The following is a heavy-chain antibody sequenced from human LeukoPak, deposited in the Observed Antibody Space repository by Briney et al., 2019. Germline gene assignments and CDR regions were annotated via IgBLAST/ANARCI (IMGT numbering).Heavy chain of an antibody. CDR2: IYSGGST. CDR3: AKARGSPHKLITMVRGVTKNVAVSFDY. V-gene: IGHV3-53*01. CDR1: GFTVSSNY. J-gene: IGHJ4*02. Sequence: GGSLRLSCAASGFTVSSNYMSWVRQAPGKGLEWVSVIYSGGSTYYADSVKGRFTISRDNSKNTLYLQMNSLRAEDTAVYYCAKARGSPHKLITMVRGVTKNVAVSFDYWGQGTLVTVSS. D-gene: IGHD3-10*01.